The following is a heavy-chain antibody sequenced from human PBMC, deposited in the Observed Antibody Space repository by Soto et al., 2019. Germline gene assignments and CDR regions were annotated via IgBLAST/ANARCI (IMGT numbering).Heavy chain of an antibody. J-gene: IGHJ3*02. D-gene: IGHD2-15*01. V-gene: IGHV3-23*01. CDR1: GFTYSNYA. Sequence: GGSLRLSCAASGFTYSNYAMSWVRQAPGKGLEWVSGTSGSGGGTYYADSVKGRFTISRDNAKNTLYLQMNSLRAEDTAVYYCARDWIVVVAATPSAFDIWGQGTMVTVSS. CDR3: ARDWIVVVAATPSAFDI. CDR2: TSGSGGGT.